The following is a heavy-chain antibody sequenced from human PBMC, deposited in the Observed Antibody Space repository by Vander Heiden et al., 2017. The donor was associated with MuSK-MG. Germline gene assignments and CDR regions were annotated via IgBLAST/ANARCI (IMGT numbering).Heavy chain of an antibody. D-gene: IGHD6-13*01. V-gene: IGHV3-7*01. J-gene: IGHJ4*02. CDR1: GAQFGSSW. CDR3: ARIYSSSWFDRDY. CDR2: INQDGGAK. Sequence: EVHLVESGGGLVQPGGSLRLSCAASGAQFGSSWMSWVRQAPGKGLEWVANINQDGGAKYYVDSVKGRCAIARDNARESIYLQMNSLRVEDTAVYDCARIYSSSWFDRDYWGQGTRGTVSS.